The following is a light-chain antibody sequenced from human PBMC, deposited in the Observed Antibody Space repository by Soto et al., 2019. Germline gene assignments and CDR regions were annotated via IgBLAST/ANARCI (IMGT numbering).Light chain of an antibody. CDR1: QSVSSSY. V-gene: IGKV3-20*01. CDR2: GAS. CDR3: QQYATSHSA. J-gene: IGKJ3*01. Sequence: EIVLTQSPDTLSLSPGERATLSCRASQSVSSSYLAWYQQKPGQAPRLFIYGASNRATGIPDRFSGSGSGTDFTLTISRLEPEDFAVYYCQQYATSHSAFGPGTKVDIK.